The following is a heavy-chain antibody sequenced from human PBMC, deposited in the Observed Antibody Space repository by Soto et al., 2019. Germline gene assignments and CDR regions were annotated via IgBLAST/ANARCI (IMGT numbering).Heavy chain of an antibody. Sequence: QVYLVQSGTEVRKPGSSVKVSCKASGGTFSSYAINWVRQAPGQGLEWMGRIILMSHIANNAQKFQGRVTISADETTTTAYMALSSLTSEDTAVYYCASAPYYYDSSGYYERGDYWGQGTLVTVSS. CDR3: ASAPYYYDSSGYYERGDY. CDR2: IILMSHIA. D-gene: IGHD3-22*01. CDR1: GGTFSSYA. V-gene: IGHV1-69*18. J-gene: IGHJ4*02.